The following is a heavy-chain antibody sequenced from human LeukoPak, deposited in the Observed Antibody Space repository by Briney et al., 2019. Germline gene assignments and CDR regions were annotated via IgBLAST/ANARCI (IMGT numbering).Heavy chain of an antibody. D-gene: IGHD3-16*01. J-gene: IGHJ4*02. V-gene: IGHV3-53*01. CDR2: IYSGGST. Sequence: GGSLRLSCAASGFTVSSNYMSWVRQAPGKGLEWVSVIYSGGSTYYADSVKGRFTISRDNSKNTLYLQMNSLRAEDTAVYYCARSVWFGNLGGFDYWAQGTLVTVSS. CDR3: ARSVWFGNLGGFDY. CDR1: GFTVSSNY.